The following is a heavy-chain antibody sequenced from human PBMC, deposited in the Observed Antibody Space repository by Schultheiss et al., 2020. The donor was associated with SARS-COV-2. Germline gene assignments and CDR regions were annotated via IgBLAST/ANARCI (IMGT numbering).Heavy chain of an antibody. Sequence: SQTLSLTCAVSGYSISSGNYWGWFRKPPGKGLEWIGSIYHSGSTYYNPSLKSRVTISVDTSKNQFYLMLSSVTAADTAVYYCAGRGGSGWRFDYWGQGTLVTVSS. CDR1: GYSISSGNY. CDR2: IYHSGST. V-gene: IGHV4-38-2*01. CDR3: AGRGGSGWRFDY. D-gene: IGHD6-19*01. J-gene: IGHJ4*02.